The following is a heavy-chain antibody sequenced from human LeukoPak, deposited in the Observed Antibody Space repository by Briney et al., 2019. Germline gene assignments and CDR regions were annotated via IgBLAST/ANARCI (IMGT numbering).Heavy chain of an antibody. V-gene: IGHV5-51*06. Sequence: GASMQSSFQGSGYTFTNYWIGWVRPLPGKGLAWLGIIYPGDSDTRYSPSFQGQVTISADKSISTAYLQWNSLMASDSAMYYCAIKHDGSWYCPFDYWGEGTLVTAAS. CDR3: AIKHDGSWYCPFDY. J-gene: IGHJ4*02. CDR2: IYPGDSDT. D-gene: IGHD6-13*01. CDR1: GYTFTNYW.